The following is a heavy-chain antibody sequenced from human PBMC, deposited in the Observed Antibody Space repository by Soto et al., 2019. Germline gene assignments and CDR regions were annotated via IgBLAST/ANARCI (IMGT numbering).Heavy chain of an antibody. D-gene: IGHD3-16*01. J-gene: IGHJ5*01. Sequence: GGSLRLSCAASGFPFGDHAMHWVRQAPGKGLEWVSAITGRGDTTYYADSVKGRFTVSRDNSDNTLYLQVHSLRAEDTAVYYCAKDRRAGGNSAFYFDFWGQGAQVTVSS. CDR1: GFPFGDHA. CDR2: ITGRGDTT. CDR3: AKDRRAGGNSAFYFDF. V-gene: IGHV3-23*01.